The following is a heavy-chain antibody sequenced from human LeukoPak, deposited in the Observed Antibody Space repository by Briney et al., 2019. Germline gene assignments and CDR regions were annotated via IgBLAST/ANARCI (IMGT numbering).Heavy chain of an antibody. CDR1: GFTFSSHG. CDR2: IWYDGSNK. J-gene: IGHJ4*02. Sequence: GRSLRLSCAASGFTFSSHGMHWVRQAPGKGLEWVAVIWYDGSNKYYADSVKGRLTISRDDSKNTLYLQMNSLRVEDTAVYYCARAVRGVGSDYWGQGTLVTVSS. D-gene: IGHD3-10*01. CDR3: ARAVRGVGSDY. V-gene: IGHV3-33*01.